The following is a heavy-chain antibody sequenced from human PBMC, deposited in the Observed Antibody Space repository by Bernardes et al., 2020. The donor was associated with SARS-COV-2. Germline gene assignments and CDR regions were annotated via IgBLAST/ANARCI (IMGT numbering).Heavy chain of an antibody. D-gene: IGHD3-3*01. CDR3: AKDDDRPLFGAPGFDS. CDR1: GFTFSSYA. CDR2: ISGSGNTT. J-gene: IGHJ4*02. Sequence: GGSLRLSCAASGFTFSSYAMHWVRQAPGKGLEWVSGISGSGNTTYYADSVKGRFTISRDNSKNTLFLQMDSLRAEDTAVYYCAKDDDRPLFGAPGFDSWGQGTLVTVS. V-gene: IGHV3-23*01.